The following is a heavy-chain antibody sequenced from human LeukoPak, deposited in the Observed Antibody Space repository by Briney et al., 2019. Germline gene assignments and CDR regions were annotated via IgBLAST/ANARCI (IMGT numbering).Heavy chain of an antibody. CDR3: AKDQRYSGSYSYLDY. Sequence: GGSLRLSCAASGFTFSSYAMSWVREAPGEGLGWGSAISGSGGSTYYADSVKGRFTISRDKSKNTLYLQMNSLRAEDTAVYYCAKDQRYSGSYSYLDYWGQGTLVTVSS. V-gene: IGHV3-23*01. CDR2: ISGSGGST. D-gene: IGHD1-26*01. J-gene: IGHJ4*02. CDR1: GFTFSSYA.